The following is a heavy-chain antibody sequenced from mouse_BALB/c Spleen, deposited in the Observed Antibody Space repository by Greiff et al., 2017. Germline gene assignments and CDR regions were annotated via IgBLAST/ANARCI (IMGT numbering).Heavy chain of an antibody. D-gene: IGHD1-1*01. CDR1: GYTFTSYW. V-gene: IGHV1-69*02. CDR2: IYPSDSYT. J-gene: IGHJ2*01. CDR3: TGATVVAEDFDY. Sequence: VQLQQPGAELVRPGASVKLSCKASGYTFTSYWINWVKQRPGQGLEWIGNIYPSDSYTNYNQKFKDKATLTVDKSSSTAYMQLSSPTSEDSAVYYCTGATVVAEDFDYWGQGTTLTVSS.